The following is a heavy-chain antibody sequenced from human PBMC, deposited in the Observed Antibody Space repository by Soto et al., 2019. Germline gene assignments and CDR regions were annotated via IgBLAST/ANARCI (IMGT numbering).Heavy chain of an antibody. CDR1: GFTFSIYA. CDR2: ISGSGGST. CDR3: AXGGKSYSSSFYYYYGMDV. D-gene: IGHD6-6*01. V-gene: IGHV3-23*01. Sequence: GGSLRLSCAASGFTFSIYAMSWVRQAPGKGLEWVSAISGSGGSTYYADSVKGRFTISRDNSKNTPYLQMNSLRAEDTAVYYCAXGGKSYSSSFYYYYGMDVWGQGTTVTVS. J-gene: IGHJ6*02.